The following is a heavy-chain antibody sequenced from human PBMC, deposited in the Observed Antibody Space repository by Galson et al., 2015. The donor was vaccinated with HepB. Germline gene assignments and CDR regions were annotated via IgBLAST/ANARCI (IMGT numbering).Heavy chain of an antibody. CDR2: IDPSDSYT. D-gene: IGHD4-17*01. J-gene: IGHJ3*02. CDR3: ASLVDSGDLDDAFDI. CDR1: GYSFTSYW. Sequence: VKKPGESLRISCKGSGYSFTSYWISWVRQMPGKGLEWMGRIDPSDSYTNYSPSFQGHVTISADKSISTAYLQWSSLKASDTAMYYCASLVDSGDLDDAFDIWGQGTMVTVSS. V-gene: IGHV5-10-1*01.